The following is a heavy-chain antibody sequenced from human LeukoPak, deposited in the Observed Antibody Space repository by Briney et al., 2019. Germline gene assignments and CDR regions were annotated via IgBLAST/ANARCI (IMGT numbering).Heavy chain of an antibody. CDR1: GDIVSSNIAA. CDR3: AGGGAAAGTNWLDP. J-gene: IGHJ5*02. Sequence: SQTLSLTCAIAGDIVSSNIAAWNWIRQSPSRGLEWLGRTYYRSKWYNEYAVSVKSRIIINPDTSKNQFSLQLKSVTPEDTAVYYCAGGGAAAGTNWLDPWGQGTLVTVSS. D-gene: IGHD6-13*01. CDR2: TYYRSKWYN. V-gene: IGHV6-1*01.